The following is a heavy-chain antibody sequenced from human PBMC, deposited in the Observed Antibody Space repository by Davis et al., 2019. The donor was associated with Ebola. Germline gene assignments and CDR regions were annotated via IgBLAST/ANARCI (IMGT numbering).Heavy chain of an antibody. D-gene: IGHD1-26*01. V-gene: IGHV5-51*01. CDR3: ARRTWSWATTDRYGMDV. Sequence: GESLKISCKGSGYSFTSYWIGWVRQMPGKVLEWMGIIYPGDSDTRYSPSFQGQVTISADNSISTAYLQWSSLKASDTTMYYCARRTWSWATTDRYGMDVWGQGTTVTVSS. CDR2: IYPGDSDT. CDR1: GYSFTSYW. J-gene: IGHJ6*02.